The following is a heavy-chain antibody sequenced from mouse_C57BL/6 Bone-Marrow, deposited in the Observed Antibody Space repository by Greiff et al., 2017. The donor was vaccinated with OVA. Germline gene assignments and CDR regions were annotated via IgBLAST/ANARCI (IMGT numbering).Heavy chain of an antibody. D-gene: IGHD1-2*01. J-gene: IGHJ4*01. Sequence: VMLVESGPGLVAPSQSLSITCTVSGFSLTSYAISWVRQPPGKGLEWLGVIWTGGGTNYNSALKSRLSISKDNSKSQVFLKMNSLQTDDTARYYCAGYDGQGDYAMDYWGQGTSVTVSS. CDR2: IWTGGGT. CDR1: GFSLTSYA. CDR3: AGYDGQGDYAMDY. V-gene: IGHV2-9-1*01.